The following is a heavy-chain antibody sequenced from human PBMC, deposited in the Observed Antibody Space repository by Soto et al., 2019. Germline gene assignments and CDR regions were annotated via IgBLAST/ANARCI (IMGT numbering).Heavy chain of an antibody. V-gene: IGHV3-30-3*01. D-gene: IGHD6-19*01. CDR1: GFTFSSYA. CDR2: ISYDGSNK. CDR3: ARDEGQQWLIKKNAIDI. J-gene: IGHJ3*02. Sequence: QVQLVESGGGVVQPGRSLRLSCAASGFTFSSYAMHWVRQAPGKGLEWVAVISYDGSNKYYADSVNGRLTNSRNNSKNTLYLKINSLRAEDTAMYYCARDEGQQWLIKKNAIDIWGQGKMVTV.